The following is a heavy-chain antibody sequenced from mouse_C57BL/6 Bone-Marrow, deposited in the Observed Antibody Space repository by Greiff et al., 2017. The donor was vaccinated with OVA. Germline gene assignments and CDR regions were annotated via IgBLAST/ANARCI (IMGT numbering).Heavy chain of an antibody. CDR3: TRSPDYYGSSYPYYFDY. D-gene: IGHD1-1*01. J-gene: IGHJ2*01. CDR2: IYPGNSDT. CDR1: GYTFTSYW. Sequence: VQLQQSGTVLARPGASVKMSCKTSGYTFTSYWMHWVKQRPGQGLEWIGAIYPGNSDTSYNQKFKGKAKLTAVTSASTAYMELSSLTNEDSAVYYCTRSPDYYGSSYPYYFDYWGQGTTRTVSS. V-gene: IGHV1-5*01.